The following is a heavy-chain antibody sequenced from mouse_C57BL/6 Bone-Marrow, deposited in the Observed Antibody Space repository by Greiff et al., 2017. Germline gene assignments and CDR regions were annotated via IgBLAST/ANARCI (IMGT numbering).Heavy chain of an antibody. CDR2: IDPETGGT. D-gene: IGHD2-5*01. CDR1: GYTFTDYE. J-gene: IGHJ1*03. V-gene: IGHV1-15*01. Sequence: VQLQQSGAELVRPGASVTLSCKASGYTFTDYEMNWVKQTPVHGLEWIGAIDPETGGTAYNQKFKGKAILTADKSSSTAYMGLRSLTSEDSAVYYCTREDYYSNSWWYFDVWGTGTTVTVSS. CDR3: TREDYYSNSWWYFDV.